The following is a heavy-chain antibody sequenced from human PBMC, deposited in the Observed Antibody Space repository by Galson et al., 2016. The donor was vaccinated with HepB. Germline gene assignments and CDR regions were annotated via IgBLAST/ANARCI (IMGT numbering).Heavy chain of an antibody. Sequence: SLRLSCAASGFSFSNYAMHWVRQAPGKGLECVAIVSYDGRYKYYADSVKGRFTISRDNSKNTLYLQMNSLRADDTALYYCARGQTLVTIFGDYGMDVWGQGTTVTVSS. V-gene: IGHV3-30*04. D-gene: IGHD3-3*01. CDR2: VSYDGRYK. CDR3: ARGQTLVTIFGDYGMDV. CDR1: GFSFSNYA. J-gene: IGHJ6*02.